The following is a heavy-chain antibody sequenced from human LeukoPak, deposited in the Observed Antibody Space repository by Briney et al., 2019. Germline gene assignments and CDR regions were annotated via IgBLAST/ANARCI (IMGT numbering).Heavy chain of an antibody. J-gene: IGHJ5*02. CDR1: GCTFSNFA. Sequence: PGGSLRLSCAASGCTFSNFAMSWVRQAPGKGLEWVSSINGGGTTYYADSVRGRFTISRDNSKSTLYLQMNNLRAEDTAFYYCAKDRGNYYNTPRFDPWGQGTLVTVSS. D-gene: IGHD3-10*01. CDR2: INGGGTT. V-gene: IGHV3-23*01. CDR3: AKDRGNYYNTPRFDP.